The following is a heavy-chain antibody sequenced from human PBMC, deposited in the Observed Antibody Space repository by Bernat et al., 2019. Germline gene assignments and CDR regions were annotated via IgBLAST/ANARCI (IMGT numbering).Heavy chain of an antibody. CDR2: IRSKANGGKT. J-gene: IGHJ4*02. V-gene: IGHV3-49*04. Sequence: EVELVESGGGLAQPGRSLRLSCKASGFTFGDYPMSWVRQAPGKGLVWGGFIRSKANGGKTEYAASVKDAFTISSNDSKSIAYQQMNSLRSEDTAVYYCTTDYTGWYTFDFWGQGALVTVSS. CDR1: GFTFGDYP. D-gene: IGHD3-16*01. CDR3: TTDYTGWYTFDF.